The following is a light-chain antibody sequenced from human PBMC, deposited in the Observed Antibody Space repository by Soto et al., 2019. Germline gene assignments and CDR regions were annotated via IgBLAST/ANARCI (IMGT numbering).Light chain of an antibody. CDR3: SSYRSSGTLWG. J-gene: IGLJ3*02. CDR2: EVS. Sequence: QSALTQPASVSGSPGQSITISCTGTSSDIGGYNFVSWYQQHPGKAPKLMIYEVSKRPSAVSNRFYGFKSGNTASLTIFGLQPEDEADYYCSSYRSSGTLWGFGGGTKLTVL. CDR1: SSDIGGYNF. V-gene: IGLV2-14*01.